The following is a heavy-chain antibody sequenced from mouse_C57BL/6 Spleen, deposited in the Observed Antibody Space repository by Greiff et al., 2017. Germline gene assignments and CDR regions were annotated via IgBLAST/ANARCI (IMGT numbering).Heavy chain of an antibody. J-gene: IGHJ2*01. D-gene: IGHD1-1*01. V-gene: IGHV1-39*01. CDR2: INPNYGTT. CDR3: ARHYYGSSHYFDY. CDR1: GYSFTDYN. Sequence: VQLQQSGPELVKPGASVKISCKASGYSFTDYNMNWVKQSNGTSLEWIGVINPNYGTTSYKQKFKGKATLTVDQSSSTAYMQLNSLTSEDSAVYYCARHYYGSSHYFDYWGQGTTLTVSS.